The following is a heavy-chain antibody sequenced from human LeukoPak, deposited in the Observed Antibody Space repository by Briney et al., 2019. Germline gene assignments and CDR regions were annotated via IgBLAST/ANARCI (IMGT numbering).Heavy chain of an antibody. CDR1: GYTFTGYY. J-gene: IGHJ6*02. Sequence: ASVKVSCKASGYTFTGYYMHWVRQAPGQGLEWMGWINPNSGGTNYAQKFQGRVTMTRDTPISTAYMELSRLRSDDTAVYYCANYGSGSYYYYYGMDVWGQGTTVTVSS. CDR2: INPNSGGT. V-gene: IGHV1-2*02. D-gene: IGHD3-10*01. CDR3: ANYGSGSYYYYYGMDV.